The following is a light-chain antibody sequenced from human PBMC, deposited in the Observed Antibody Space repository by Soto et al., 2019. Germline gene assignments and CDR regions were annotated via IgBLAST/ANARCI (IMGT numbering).Light chain of an antibody. CDR1: QSVNAN. CDR3: QQYNTWLCT. J-gene: IGKJ1*01. V-gene: IGKV3-15*01. Sequence: EVVMTQSPATLSVSPGERATLSCRASQSVNANLAWYQQKPGQAPRLLIHGASNRATGIPARFSGSGCGTNFVHNIRSLQSEEFAGYYCQQYNTWLCTIGQGTKVEI. CDR2: GAS.